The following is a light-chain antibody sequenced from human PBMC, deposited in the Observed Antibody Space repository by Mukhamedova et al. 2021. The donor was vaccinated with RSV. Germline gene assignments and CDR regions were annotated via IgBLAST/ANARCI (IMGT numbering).Light chain of an antibody. J-gene: IGKJ2*03. CDR2: FAS. V-gene: IGKV1-39*01. CDR3: QQSSATPRS. Sequence: QKPGRAPKLLIYFASTLQSDIPSRFSGSGSGTDFILTINNIQPEDFATYFCQQSSATPRSFCQGTKLQIK.